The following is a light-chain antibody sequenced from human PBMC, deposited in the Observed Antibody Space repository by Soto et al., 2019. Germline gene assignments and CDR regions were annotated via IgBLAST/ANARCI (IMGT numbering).Light chain of an antibody. CDR3: QQFCSSLRRT. J-gene: IGKJ1*01. CDR1: QSTATNS. V-gene: IGKV3-20*01. Sequence: EIVLTQSPGTLSLSPGERATLSCRASQSTATNSLAWYQQKPGQAPRLLIYGASSRATGIPDRFSGSGSGTDFTLAISRLEPEDVAVYYCQQFCSSLRRTFGQGTKVEIK. CDR2: GAS.